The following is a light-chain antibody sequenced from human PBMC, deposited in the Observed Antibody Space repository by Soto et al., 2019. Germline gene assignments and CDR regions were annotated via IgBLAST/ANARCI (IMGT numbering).Light chain of an antibody. Sequence: EIVLTQSPGTLSLSPGERATLSCRASQSVSSSYLAWYQQKPGQAPRLLIYGASSSATGIPARFSGSGSGTDFTLTISRLAPEDFAVDYFQQYGSSRTFCHGTKVEIK. CDR1: QSVSSSY. CDR2: GAS. J-gene: IGKJ1*01. V-gene: IGKV3-20*01. CDR3: QQYGSSRT.